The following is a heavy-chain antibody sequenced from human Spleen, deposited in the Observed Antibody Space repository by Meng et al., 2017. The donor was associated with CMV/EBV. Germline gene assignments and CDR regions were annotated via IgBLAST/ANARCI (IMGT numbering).Heavy chain of an antibody. CDR2: IYSGGST. J-gene: IGHJ5*02. Sequence: LSLTCAASGFTVSSNYMSWVRQAPGKGLEWVSVIYSGGSTYYADSVKGRFTISRDNSKNTLYPQMNSLRAEDTAVYYCARIPYCSGGSCHFDPWGQGTLVTVSS. CDR1: GFTVSSNY. CDR3: ARIPYCSGGSCHFDP. V-gene: IGHV3-53*01. D-gene: IGHD2-15*01.